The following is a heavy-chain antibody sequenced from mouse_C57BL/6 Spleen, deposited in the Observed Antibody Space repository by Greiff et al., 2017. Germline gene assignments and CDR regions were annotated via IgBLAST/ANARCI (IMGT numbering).Heavy chain of an antibody. Sequence: QVQLQQSGPELVKPGASVKISCKASGYAFSSSWMNWVKQRPGKGLEWIGRIYPGDGDTNYNGKFKGKATLTADKSSSTAYMQLSSLTSEDSAVYFCARWWGIYDGYLFDYWGQGTTLTVSS. J-gene: IGHJ2*01. V-gene: IGHV1-82*01. D-gene: IGHD2-3*01. CDR1: GYAFSSSW. CDR3: ARWWGIYDGYLFDY. CDR2: IYPGDGDT.